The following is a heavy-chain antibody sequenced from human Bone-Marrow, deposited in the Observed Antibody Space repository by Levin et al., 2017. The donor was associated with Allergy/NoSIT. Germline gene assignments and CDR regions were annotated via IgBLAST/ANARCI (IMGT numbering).Heavy chain of an antibody. D-gene: IGHD2-2*01. CDR1: GYTFTSYG. CDR3: ARVGVPAYTYYYYGMDV. J-gene: IGHJ6*02. CDR2: ISAYNGNT. Sequence: ASVKVSCKASGYTFTSYGISWVRQAPGQGLEWMGWISAYNGNTNYAQKLQGRVTMTTDTSTSTAYMELRSLRSDDTAVYYCARVGVPAYTYYYYGMDVWGQGTTVTVSS. V-gene: IGHV1-18*01.